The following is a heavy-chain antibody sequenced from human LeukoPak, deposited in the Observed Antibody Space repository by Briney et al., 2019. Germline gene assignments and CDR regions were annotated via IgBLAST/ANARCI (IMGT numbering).Heavy chain of an antibody. J-gene: IGHJ3*02. CDR2: TYFRSKWYN. V-gene: IGHV6-1*01. CDR3: ARQRYYYDRSGYYRAGGAFDI. Sequence: SQTLSLTCAISGDSVSSNSAAWNWIRQSPSRGLEWLGRTYFRSKWYNDYAVSVKSRITINPDTPKNQFSLQLNSVTPEDTAVYYCARQRYYYDRSGYYRAGGAFDIWGQGTMVTVSS. CDR1: GDSVSSNSAA. D-gene: IGHD3-22*01.